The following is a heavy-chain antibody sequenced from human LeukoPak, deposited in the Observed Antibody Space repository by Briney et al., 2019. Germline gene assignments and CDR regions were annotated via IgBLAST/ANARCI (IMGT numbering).Heavy chain of an antibody. V-gene: IGHV4-59*01. CDR2: IYYGGST. CDR3: AREGRLMGYSGGLGFVY. D-gene: IGHD6-19*01. J-gene: IGHJ4*02. Sequence: SETLSLTCTVSGGSISTYYWSWIRQPPGKGLEWIGNIYYGGSTIYNPSLKSRVTISVDTSKNQFSLKLTSVTAADTAVYYCAREGRLMGYSGGLGFVYWGQGTLVTVSS. CDR1: GGSISTYY.